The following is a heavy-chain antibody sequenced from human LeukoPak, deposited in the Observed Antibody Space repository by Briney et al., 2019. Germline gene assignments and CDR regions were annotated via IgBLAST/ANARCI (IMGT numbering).Heavy chain of an antibody. CDR2: IYYSGSS. CDR3: ARNARYNWFDP. J-gene: IGHJ5*01. CDR1: GGSISSNY. Sequence: SETLSLTCTVSGGSISSNYWSWIRQPPGKGLEWIGYIYYSGSSNYNPSLKSRVTISVDTSKNQFSLKVSSVTAADTAVYYCARNARYNWFDPWGQGTMVTVSS. V-gene: IGHV4-59*01.